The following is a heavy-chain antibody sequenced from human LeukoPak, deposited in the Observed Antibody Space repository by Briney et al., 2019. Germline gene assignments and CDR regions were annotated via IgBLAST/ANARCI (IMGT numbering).Heavy chain of an antibody. V-gene: IGHV3-53*01. D-gene: IGHD4-17*01. CDR2: IHSGGNT. Sequence: GGSLRLSCAASGFTVSSSYMSWVRQAPGKGLEWVSVIHSGGNTYYADSVKGRFTVSRDNSKNTLYLQMNSLRAEDTAVYYCTRVLGGDYVSEQPFDPWGQGTLVTVSS. CDR1: GFTVSSSY. J-gene: IGHJ5*02. CDR3: TRVLGGDYVSEQPFDP.